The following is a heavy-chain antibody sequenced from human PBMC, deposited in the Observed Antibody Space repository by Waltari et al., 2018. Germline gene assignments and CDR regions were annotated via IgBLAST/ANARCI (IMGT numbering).Heavy chain of an antibody. CDR2: IYYSGIT. J-gene: IGHJ3*02. Sequence: QLQLQESGPGLVKPSETLSLTCTVSGGSISSSSYYWGWIRQPPGKGREWIGSIYYSGITYYNPSLKSRVTISVDTSKNQFSLMLSSVTAADTAVYDCARDGLAARPGDAFDIWGQGTMVTVSS. V-gene: IGHV4-39*07. D-gene: IGHD6-6*01. CDR3: ARDGLAARPGDAFDI. CDR1: GGSISSSSYY.